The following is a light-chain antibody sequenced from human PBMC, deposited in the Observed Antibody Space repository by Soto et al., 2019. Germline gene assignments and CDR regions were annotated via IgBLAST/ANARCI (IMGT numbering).Light chain of an antibody. Sequence: DFKMPQSPSSRSAPVGDRATITCRASQSISSFLNWYQKKPGKPPTLLIYAASSLQIGVPSGSXGSGSGTDFTLTISRLQPEDFATYYCQQSYSTPLTFGGVTKVEIK. J-gene: IGKJ4*01. CDR2: AAS. V-gene: IGKV1-39*01. CDR3: QQSYSTPLT. CDR1: QSISSF.